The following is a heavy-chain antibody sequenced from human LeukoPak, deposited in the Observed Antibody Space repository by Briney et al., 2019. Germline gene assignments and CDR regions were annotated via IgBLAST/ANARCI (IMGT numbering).Heavy chain of an antibody. D-gene: IGHD3-9*01. CDR2: IKQDGSEK. CDR3: ARIGRYFDWLSGYFDY. CDR1: AFTFSSNW. V-gene: IGHV3-7*01. J-gene: IGHJ4*02. Sequence: PGGSLRLSCAASAFTFSSNWMSWVRQAPGKGLEWVATIKQDGSEKYYVDSVKGRFTSSRDNAKNSLYLQMNSLRAEDTAVYYCARIGRYFDWLSGYFDYWGQGTLVTVSS.